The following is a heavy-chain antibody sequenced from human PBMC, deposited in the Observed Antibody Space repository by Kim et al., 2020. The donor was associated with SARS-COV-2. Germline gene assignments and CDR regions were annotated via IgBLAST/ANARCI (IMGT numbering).Heavy chain of an antibody. Sequence: GGSLRLSCAASGFTFSSYGMHWVRQAPGKGLEWVAVISYDGSNKYYADSVKGRFTISRDNSKNTLYLQMNSLRAEDTAVYYCAKDGPLWFGEMDYWGQGTLVTVSS. CDR2: ISYDGSNK. J-gene: IGHJ4*02. CDR3: AKDGPLWFGEMDY. V-gene: IGHV3-30*18. D-gene: IGHD3-10*01. CDR1: GFTFSSYG.